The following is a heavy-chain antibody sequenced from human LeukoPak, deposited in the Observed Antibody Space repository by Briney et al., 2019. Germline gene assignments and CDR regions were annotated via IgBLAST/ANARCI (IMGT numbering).Heavy chain of an antibody. V-gene: IGHV3-74*01. Sequence: GESLRLSCAASAFTFSSYWMHWVSQAPRKGREWVARINSDGTDIIYGDSVKGRFTISRDNAKNTLYLQMNSLIVEDTAVYYCARVGYYDSSNYYAYFQHWGQGTLVTVSS. J-gene: IGHJ1*01. CDR1: AFTFSSYW. D-gene: IGHD3-22*01. CDR2: INSDGTDI. CDR3: ARVGYYDSSNYYAYFQH.